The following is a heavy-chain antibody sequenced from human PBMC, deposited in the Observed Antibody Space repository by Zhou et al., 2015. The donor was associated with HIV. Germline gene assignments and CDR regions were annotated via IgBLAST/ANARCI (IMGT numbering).Heavy chain of an antibody. CDR3: AKDMRLGITGTTYGSGAFDI. J-gene: IGHJ3*02. D-gene: IGHD1-20*01. Sequence: EVQLVESGGGLVQPGRSLRLSCAASGFTFDDYAMHWVRQAPGKGLEWVSGISWNSGSIGYADSVKGRFTISRDNAKNSLYLQMNSLRAEDTALYYCAKDMRLGITGTTYGSGAFDIWGQGTMVTVSS. CDR1: GFTFDDYA. V-gene: IGHV3-9*01. CDR2: ISWNSGSI.